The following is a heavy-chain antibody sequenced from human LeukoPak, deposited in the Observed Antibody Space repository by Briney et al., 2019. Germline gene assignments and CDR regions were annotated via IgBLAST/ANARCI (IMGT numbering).Heavy chain of an antibody. CDR1: GFIFSSYE. J-gene: IGHJ3*01. Sequence: AGGSLRLSCEASGFIFSSYEMNWVRQAPGKWLEWVAVISYDGSNKYYVDSVKGRFTISRDNSKSTLYLQMNSLRAEDTALYYCARDFSFSDGFDVWGQGTMVTVSS. D-gene: IGHD2/OR15-2a*01. CDR2: ISYDGSNK. V-gene: IGHV3-30*04. CDR3: ARDFSFSDGFDV.